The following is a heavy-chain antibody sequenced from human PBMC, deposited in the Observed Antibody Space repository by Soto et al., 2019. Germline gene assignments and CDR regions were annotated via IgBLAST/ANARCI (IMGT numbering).Heavy chain of an antibody. D-gene: IGHD1-26*01. V-gene: IGHV3-48*02. CDR2: ISSSSSTI. J-gene: IGHJ4*02. Sequence: PGGSLRLSCAASGFTFTSYSVNWVRQAPGKGLEWVSYISSSSSTIYYADSMKGRFTISRDHAKNSLYLQVNSLRDEDTAVYYCVRGGATIFVYWCRGTRVTVSS. CDR1: GFTFTSYS. CDR3: VRGGATIFVY.